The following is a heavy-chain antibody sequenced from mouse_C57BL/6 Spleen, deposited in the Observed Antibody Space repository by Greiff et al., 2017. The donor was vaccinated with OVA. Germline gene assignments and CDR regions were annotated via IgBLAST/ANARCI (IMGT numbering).Heavy chain of an antibody. V-gene: IGHV1-82*01. CDR3: ARRGDYYGSLYYFDY. J-gene: IGHJ2*01. Sequence: QVQLQQSGPELVKPGASVKISCKASGYAFSSSWMNWVKQRPGKGLEWIGRIYPGDGDTNYNGKFKGKATLTADKSSSTAYMQLSSLTSEDSAVYCCARRGDYYGSLYYFDYWGQGTTLTVSS. CDR1: GYAFSSSW. CDR2: IYPGDGDT. D-gene: IGHD1-1*01.